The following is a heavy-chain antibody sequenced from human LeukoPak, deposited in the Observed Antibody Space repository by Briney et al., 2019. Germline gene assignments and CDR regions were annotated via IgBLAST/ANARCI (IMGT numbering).Heavy chain of an antibody. CDR3: AREPAMGPYYYYGMDV. CDR2: INAGNGNT. CDR1: GYTFTSYA. Sequence: ASVKVSCKASGYTFTSYAMHWVRQAPGQRLEWMGWINAGNGNTKYSQKFQGRVTITRDTSASTAYMELGSLRSEDTAVYYCAREPAMGPYYYYGMDVWGKGTTVTVSS. J-gene: IGHJ6*04. V-gene: IGHV1-3*01. D-gene: IGHD5-18*01.